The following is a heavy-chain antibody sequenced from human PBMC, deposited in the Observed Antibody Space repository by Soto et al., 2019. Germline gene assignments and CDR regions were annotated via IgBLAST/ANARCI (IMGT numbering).Heavy chain of an antibody. J-gene: IGHJ4*02. CDR3: ARGGKCSGGSCYTKYYFDY. Sequence: ASVKVSCKASGYTFTSYAMQWVRQAPGQRLEWMGWINAGNGNTKYSQKFQGRVTITRDTSASTAYMELSSLRSEDTAVYYCARGGKCSGGSCYTKYYFDYWGQGTLVTVSS. CDR2: INAGNGNT. V-gene: IGHV1-3*01. CDR1: GYTFTSYA. D-gene: IGHD2-15*01.